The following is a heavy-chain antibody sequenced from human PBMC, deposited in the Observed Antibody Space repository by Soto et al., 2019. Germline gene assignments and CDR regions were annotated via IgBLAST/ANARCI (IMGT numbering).Heavy chain of an antibody. D-gene: IGHD3-10*01. CDR2: IGGSDGNT. CDR3: ARLSGSHYYYYYGMDV. Sequence: PGGSLRLSCAASGFTFSNYAMIWVRQAPGKGLEWVSAIGGSDGNTYYADSVKGRFTVSRDNSKNTLYLQMNSLRAEDTAVYYCARLSGSHYYYYYGMDVWGPGTTVTVSS. CDR1: GFTFSNYA. J-gene: IGHJ6*02. V-gene: IGHV3-23*01.